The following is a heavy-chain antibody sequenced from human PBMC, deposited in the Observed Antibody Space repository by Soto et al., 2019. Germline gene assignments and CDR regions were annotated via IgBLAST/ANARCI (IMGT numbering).Heavy chain of an antibody. J-gene: IGHJ4*02. CDR2: IGTAGDT. V-gene: IGHV3-13*01. Sequence: GGSLRLSCAASGFTFSSYDMHWVRQATGKGLEWVSAIGTAGDTYYPGSVKGRFTISRENAKNSLYLQMNSLRAEDTAVYYCASSEYYYDSSGYYFENWGQGTLVTVSS. CDR3: ASSEYYYDSSGYYFEN. D-gene: IGHD3-22*01. CDR1: GFTFSSYD.